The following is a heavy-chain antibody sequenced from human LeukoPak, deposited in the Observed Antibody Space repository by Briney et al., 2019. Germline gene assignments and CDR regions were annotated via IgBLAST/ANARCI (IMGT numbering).Heavy chain of an antibody. Sequence: PGGSLRLSCAASGFTFSSYAMRWVRQAPGKGLEWVSAISGSGGSTYYADSVKGRFTISRDNSKNTLYLQMNSLRAEDTAVYYCATKYSSGWYFGYWGQGTLVTVSS. CDR1: GFTFSSYA. V-gene: IGHV3-23*01. CDR3: ATKYSSGWYFGY. CDR2: ISGSGGST. D-gene: IGHD6-19*01. J-gene: IGHJ4*02.